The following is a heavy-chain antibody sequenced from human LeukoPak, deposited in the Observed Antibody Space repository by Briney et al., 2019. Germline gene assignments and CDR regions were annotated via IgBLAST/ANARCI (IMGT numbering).Heavy chain of an antibody. J-gene: IGHJ4*02. CDR3: ARWVEVTSGWYFEGYYFDY. V-gene: IGHV4-4*07. D-gene: IGHD6-19*01. CDR1: GGSISSYY. Sequence: SETLSLTCTVSGGSISSYYWSWIRQPAGKGLEWIGRIYTSGSTNYNPSLKSRVTMSVDTSKNQFSLKLSSVTAADTAVYYCARWVEVTSGWYFEGYYFDYWGQGTLVTVSS. CDR2: IYTSGST.